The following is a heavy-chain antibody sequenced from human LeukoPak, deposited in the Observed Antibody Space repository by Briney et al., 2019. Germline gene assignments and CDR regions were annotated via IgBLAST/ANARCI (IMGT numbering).Heavy chain of an antibody. V-gene: IGHV3-48*03. CDR2: IGSSGSTI. CDR1: GFTFSNYE. J-gene: IGHJ4*02. CDR3: ARGYLKRDY. Sequence: PGGSLRLSCAASGFTFSNYEMNWVRQAPGKGLEWVSYIGSSGSTIYYADSVKGRFTISRDNAKNSLYLQMNSLRAEDTAVYYCARGYLKRDYWGQGTLVTVSS. D-gene: IGHD2-21*01.